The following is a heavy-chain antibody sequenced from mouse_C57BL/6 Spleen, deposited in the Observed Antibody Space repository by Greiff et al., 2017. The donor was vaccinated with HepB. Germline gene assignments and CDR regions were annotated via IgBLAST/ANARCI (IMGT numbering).Heavy chain of an antibody. Sequence: VQLQESGPELVKPGASVKISCKASGYAFSSSWMNWVKQRPGKGLEWIGRIYPGDGDTNYNGKFKGKATLTADKSSSTAYMQLSSLTSEDSAVYFCARDYGAMDYWGQGTSVTVSS. V-gene: IGHV1-82*01. D-gene: IGHD2-4*01. CDR3: ARDYGAMDY. J-gene: IGHJ4*01. CDR1: GYAFSSSW. CDR2: IYPGDGDT.